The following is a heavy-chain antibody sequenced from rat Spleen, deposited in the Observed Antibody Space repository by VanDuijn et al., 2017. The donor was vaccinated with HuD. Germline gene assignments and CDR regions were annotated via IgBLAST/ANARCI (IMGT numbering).Heavy chain of an antibody. CDR1: GFSLTSYN. CDR3: ARDENGYINLWFAY. D-gene: IGHD1-4*01. J-gene: IGHJ3*01. CDR2: IWNVGGT. V-gene: IGHV2-41*01. Sequence: QVQLKESGPGLVQSSQTLSLTCTVAGFSLTSYNVHWFRQPPGKGLEWMGVIWNVGGTRYNSALKSRLSISKDTSKSQVFLKMNSLQTEDTATYYCARDENGYINLWFAYWGQGTLVTVSS.